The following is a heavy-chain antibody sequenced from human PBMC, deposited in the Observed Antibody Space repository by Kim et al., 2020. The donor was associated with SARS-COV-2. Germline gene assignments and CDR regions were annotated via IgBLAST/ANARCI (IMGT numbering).Heavy chain of an antibody. D-gene: IGHD3-10*01. Sequence: SVKGRFTISRDNAENSLYLQMDSLEAEGTALYYCAKEGYSWGSYYRYFDDWGQGALVTVSS. V-gene: IGHV3-9*01. J-gene: IGHJ4*02. CDR3: AKEGYSWGSYYRYFDD.